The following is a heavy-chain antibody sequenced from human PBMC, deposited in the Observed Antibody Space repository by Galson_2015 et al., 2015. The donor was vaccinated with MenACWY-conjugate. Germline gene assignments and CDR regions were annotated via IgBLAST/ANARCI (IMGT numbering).Heavy chain of an antibody. V-gene: IGHV4-59*01. Sequence: LTCTVSGGSISSYYWSWIRQPPGKGLEWIGYIYYSGSTNYNASLKSRVTISVDTSKSQFSLKLSSVTAADTAVYYCARVRGGSYLNPIDYWGQGTLVTVSS. J-gene: IGHJ4*02. CDR2: IYYSGST. CDR1: GGSISSYY. D-gene: IGHD1-26*01. CDR3: ARVRGGSYLNPIDY.